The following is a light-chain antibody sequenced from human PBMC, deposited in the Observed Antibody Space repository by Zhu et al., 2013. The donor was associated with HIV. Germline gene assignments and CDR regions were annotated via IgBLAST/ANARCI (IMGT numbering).Light chain of an antibody. Sequence: SSELTQDPAVSVALGQTVRITCQGDSLRRYYASWYQQKPGQAPLLVIYDDSDRPSGIPGRFSGFNSGNMATLTISRVEAIDEADYFCQVWDTDADHPIFGGGTKLTVL. CDR3: QVWDTDADHPI. J-gene: IGLJ2*01. CDR1: SLRRYY. V-gene: IGLV3-19*02. CDR2: DDS.